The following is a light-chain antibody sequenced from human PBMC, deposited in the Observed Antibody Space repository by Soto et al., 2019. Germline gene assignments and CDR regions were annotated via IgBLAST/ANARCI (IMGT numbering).Light chain of an antibody. J-gene: IGLJ3*02. CDR2: RTT. CDR3: LLYYGGARV. V-gene: IGLV7-43*01. Sequence: QAVVTQEPSLTVSPGGTVTLTCASSTGAVTSAYSPAWFQQKPGQAPRALIYRTTNEHSWTPVRFSGSLLGGKAALTLSGVQPEDEAEYYCLLYYGGARVFGGGTKLTVL. CDR1: TGAVTSAYS.